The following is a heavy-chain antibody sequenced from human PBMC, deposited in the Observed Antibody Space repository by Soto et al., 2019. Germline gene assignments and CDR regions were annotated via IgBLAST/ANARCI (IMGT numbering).Heavy chain of an antibody. J-gene: IGHJ6*03. Sequence: PSETLSLTCTVSGGSISSYYWSWIRQPPGKGLEWIGYIYYSGSTNYNPSLKSRVTISVDTSKNQFSLKLSSVTAADTAVYYCARRYYDCSGGSCYSPHYYYYMDVWGKGTTVTVSS. CDR2: IYYSGST. D-gene: IGHD2-15*01. V-gene: IGHV4-59*08. CDR3: ARRYYDCSGGSCYSPHYYYYMDV. CDR1: GGSISSYY.